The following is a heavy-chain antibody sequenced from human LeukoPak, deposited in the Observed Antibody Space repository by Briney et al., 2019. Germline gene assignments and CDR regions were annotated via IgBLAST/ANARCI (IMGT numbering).Heavy chain of an antibody. CDR1: GGSVSGGNYY. D-gene: IGHD1-7*01. V-gene: IGHV4-61*01. CDR3: TRTGSTGGY. Sequence: PSETLSLTCTVSGGSVSGGNYYCSWIRQSPGKGLEWIGYIHYSGSTVYNPPLKSRVTMSIDTSKNQFSLNLSSATAADTAVYYCTRTGSTGGYWGQGTLVTVSS. CDR2: IHYSGST. J-gene: IGHJ4*02.